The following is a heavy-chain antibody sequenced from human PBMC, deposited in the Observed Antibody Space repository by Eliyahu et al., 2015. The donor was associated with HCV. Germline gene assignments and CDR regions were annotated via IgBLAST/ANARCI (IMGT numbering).Heavy chain of an antibody. CDR1: GDSISSSSYY. Sequence: QLQLQESGPGLVKPSETLSLTCTVSGDSISSSSYYWGWIRQPPGKGLEWIGSIYYSGSTYYNPSLKSRVTISIDTSKNQFSLRLSSVTAADTAVYYCARQPRYSGNYLSWGQGTLVTVSS. CDR2: IYYSGST. V-gene: IGHV4-39*01. J-gene: IGHJ5*02. D-gene: IGHD1-26*01. CDR3: ARQPRYSGNYLS.